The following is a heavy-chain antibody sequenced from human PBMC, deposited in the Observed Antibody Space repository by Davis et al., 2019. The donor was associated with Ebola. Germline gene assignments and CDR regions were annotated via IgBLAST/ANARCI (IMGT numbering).Heavy chain of an antibody. V-gene: IGHV4-61*08. J-gene: IGHJ4*02. CDR3: AGRLRWPLDY. CDR2: IYYSGST. CDR1: GGSISSGGYY. Sequence: MPSETLSLTCTVSGGSISSGGYYWSWIRQHPGKGLEWIGYIYYSGSTNYNPSLNSRVTISVDTSKNQFSLKLSSVTAADTAVYYCAGRLRWPLDYWGQGTLVTVSS. D-gene: IGHD4-23*01.